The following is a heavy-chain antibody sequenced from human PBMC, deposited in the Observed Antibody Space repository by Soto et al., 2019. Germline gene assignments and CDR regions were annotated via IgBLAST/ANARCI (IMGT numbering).Heavy chain of an antibody. J-gene: IGHJ3*02. CDR2: INPNSGGT. D-gene: IGHD3-22*01. V-gene: IGHV1-2*02. CDR1: GYTFTGYY. CDR3: ASRHGYYYDSSGYKAFDI. Sequence: ASVKVSCKASGYTFTGYYMHWVRQAPGQGLEWMGWINPNSGGTNYAQKFQGRVTMTRDTSISTAYMELSRLRSDDTAVYYCASRHGYYYDSSGYKAFDIWAKGQWSPSPQ.